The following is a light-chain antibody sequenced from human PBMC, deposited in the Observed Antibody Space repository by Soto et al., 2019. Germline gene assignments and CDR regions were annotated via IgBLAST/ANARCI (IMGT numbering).Light chain of an antibody. V-gene: IGKV1-5*03. CDR2: KAS. CDR3: QQLSRYPLT. CDR1: QTIDSW. J-gene: IGKJ4*01. Sequence: DIQMTQSPSTLSASVGDRVTITCRASQTIDSWLAWYQQRPGKPPNLLIYKASTLASGVPSRFSGSGSGTEFTLTINSLQPDDFATYYCQQLSRYPLTFGGGTKVDIK.